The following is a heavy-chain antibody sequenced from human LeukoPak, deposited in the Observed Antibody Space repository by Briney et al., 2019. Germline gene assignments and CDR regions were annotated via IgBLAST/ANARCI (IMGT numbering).Heavy chain of an antibody. J-gene: IGHJ4*02. CDR3: ARALPPYGDLLDY. V-gene: IGHV4-30-4*01. Sequence: SETLSLTCAVSGGSISSGDYSWSWIRQPPGKGLEWIGYIYYSGSTYYNPSLKSRVTISVDTSKNQFSLKLSSVTAADTAVYYCARALPPYGDLLDYWGQGTLVTVSS. CDR1: GGSISSGDYS. D-gene: IGHD4-17*01. CDR2: IYYSGST.